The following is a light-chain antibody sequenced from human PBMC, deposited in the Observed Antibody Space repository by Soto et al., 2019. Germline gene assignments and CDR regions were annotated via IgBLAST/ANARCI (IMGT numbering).Light chain of an antibody. Sequence: EIVLTQSPGTLSLSPGERATLSCRASQSFINNYLAWYQQKPGQAPRLLIYGASNRATGIPARFSGSGSGTEFTLTISSLQSEDFAVYYCQQYNNWPPITFGQGTRLEIK. CDR3: QQYNNWPPIT. CDR2: GAS. V-gene: IGKV3D-15*01. CDR1: QSFINN. J-gene: IGKJ5*01.